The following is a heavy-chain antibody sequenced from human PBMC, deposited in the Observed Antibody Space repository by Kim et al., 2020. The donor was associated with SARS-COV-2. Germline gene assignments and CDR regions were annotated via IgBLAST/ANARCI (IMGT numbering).Heavy chain of an antibody. Sequence: GGSLRLSCAASGFTVSSNYMSWVRQAPGKGLEWVSVIYSGGSTYYADSVKTRFTISRDNSNNTLYPQMNSLRAEDTAVHYCARALRDYGDYYFDYGGEGTLVTVSS. CDR3: ARALRDYGDYYFDY. J-gene: IGHJ4*02. CDR1: GFTVSSNY. V-gene: IGHV3-53*01. D-gene: IGHD4-17*01. CDR2: IYSGGST.